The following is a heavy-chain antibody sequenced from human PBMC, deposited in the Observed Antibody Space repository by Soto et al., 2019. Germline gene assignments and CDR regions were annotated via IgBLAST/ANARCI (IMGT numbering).Heavy chain of an antibody. V-gene: IGHV1-69*02. D-gene: IGHD4-17*01. Sequence: SVKVSCKASGGTFNRLSFNWVRQAPGQGLEWMGRIIPLLDISIYAQRFQGRVTITADESTSTVYLELTSLRSEDTAFYHCVGSTYGEYPIDFWGQGTLVTVSS. J-gene: IGHJ4*02. CDR3: VGSTYGEYPIDF. CDR2: IIPLLDIS. CDR1: GGTFNRLS.